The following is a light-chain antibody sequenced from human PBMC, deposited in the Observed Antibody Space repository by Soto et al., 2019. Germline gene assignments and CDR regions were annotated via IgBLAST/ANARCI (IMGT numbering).Light chain of an antibody. CDR2: GAS. V-gene: IGKV3-15*01. CDR1: QNVNSD. CDR3: QQYNNWHT. J-gene: IGKJ3*01. Sequence: EIVMTQSTATLSVSPGERATLSCRASQNVNSDLAWYQQKPGQAPRLLIYGASTRATGIPARFSGSGSGTEFTLTISSLQSEHFAVFYCQQYNNWHTFGPGTKVDIK.